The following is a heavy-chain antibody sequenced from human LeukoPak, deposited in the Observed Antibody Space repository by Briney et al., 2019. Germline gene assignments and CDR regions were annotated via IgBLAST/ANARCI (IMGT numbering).Heavy chain of an antibody. CDR2: IYTSGST. V-gene: IGHV4-61*02. J-gene: IGHJ4*02. CDR3: ARVHSGLGVDY. Sequence: PSQTLSLTCAVSGGSISSGGYSWSWIRQPPGKGLEWIGRIYTSGSTNYNPSLKSRVTMSVDTSKNQFSLKLSSVPAADTAVYYCARVHSGLGVDYWGQGTLVTVSS. CDR1: GGSISSGGYS. D-gene: IGHD6-19*01.